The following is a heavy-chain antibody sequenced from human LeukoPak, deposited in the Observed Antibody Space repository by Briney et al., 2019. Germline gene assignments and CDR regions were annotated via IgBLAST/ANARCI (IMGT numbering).Heavy chain of an antibody. CDR3: ARARVGDPTDY. V-gene: IGHV3-74*01. J-gene: IGHJ4*02. Sequence: GGSLRLSCAASGFPFSSYGMYWVRQAPGEGLVWVSRVHGDGNNIGYADFVEGRFTISRDNAKNTLYLEMSSLRREDTAVYYCARARVGDPTDYWGQGTLVTVSS. CDR1: GFPFSSYG. D-gene: IGHD1-26*01. CDR2: VHGDGNNI.